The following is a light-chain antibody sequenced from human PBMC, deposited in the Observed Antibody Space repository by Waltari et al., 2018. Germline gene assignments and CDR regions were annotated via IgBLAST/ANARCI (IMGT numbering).Light chain of an antibody. J-gene: IGLJ1*01. CDR2: EVS. CDR1: ASDFGTYNF. Sequence: QSALTQPASVSGSPGQSITITCTGTASDFGTYNFVSWYQQHPGKAPKILIYEVSRRPSGVSSRFSASKSGNTASLTISALQADDEADYYCCSYAGSSTYVFGSGTKITVL. V-gene: IGLV2-23*02. CDR3: CSYAGSSTYV.